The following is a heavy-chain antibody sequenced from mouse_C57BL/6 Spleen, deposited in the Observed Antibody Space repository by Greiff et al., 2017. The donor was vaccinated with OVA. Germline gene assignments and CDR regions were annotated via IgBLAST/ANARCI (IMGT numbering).Heavy chain of an antibody. J-gene: IGHJ2*01. CDR3: TRAGFGTGFDY. V-gene: IGHV5-9-1*02. CDR2: ISSGGDYI. CDR1: GFTFSSYA. D-gene: IGHD4-1*01. Sequence: EVKVVESGEGLVKPGGSLKLSCAASGFTFSSYAMSWVRQTPEKRLEWVAYISSGGDYIYYADTVKGRFTISRDNARNTLYLQMSSLKSEDTAMYYCTRAGFGTGFDYWGEGTTLTVSS.